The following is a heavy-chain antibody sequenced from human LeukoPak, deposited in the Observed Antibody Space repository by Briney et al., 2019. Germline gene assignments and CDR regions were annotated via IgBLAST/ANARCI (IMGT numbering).Heavy chain of an antibody. Sequence: ASVKVSCKASGYTFTSYGISWVRQAPGQGLEWMGWISAYNGNTNYAQKLQGRVTMNTDTSTSTAYMELRSLRSDDTAVYYCARSTYYYGSGSPQGDYWGQGTLVTVSS. J-gene: IGHJ4*02. D-gene: IGHD3-10*01. CDR3: ARSTYYYGSGSPQGDY. V-gene: IGHV1-18*01. CDR1: GYTFTSYG. CDR2: ISAYNGNT.